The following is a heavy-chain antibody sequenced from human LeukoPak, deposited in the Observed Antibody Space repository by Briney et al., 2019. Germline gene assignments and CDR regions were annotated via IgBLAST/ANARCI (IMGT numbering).Heavy chain of an antibody. CDR2: ISAYNGNT. D-gene: IGHD2-2*01. CDR1: GYTFTSYG. Sequence: ASVKVSCKASGYTFTSYGISWVRQAPGQGLEWMGWISAYNGNTNYAQKLQGRVTMTTDTSTSTAYMELRSPRSDDTAVYYCASLPDLYCSSTSCSGGWGQGTLVTVSS. CDR3: ASLPDLYCSSTSCSGG. V-gene: IGHV1-18*01. J-gene: IGHJ4*02.